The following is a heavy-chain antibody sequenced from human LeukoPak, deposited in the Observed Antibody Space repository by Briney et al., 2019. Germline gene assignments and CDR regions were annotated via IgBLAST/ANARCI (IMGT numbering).Heavy chain of an antibody. CDR1: GFTFSSYW. V-gene: IGHV3-7*01. Sequence: GGSLRLSCAPSGFTFSSYWMSWVRQAPGKGLEWVANIKQDGSEKYYVDSVKGRFTISRDNAKNSLYLQMNSLRAEDTAVYYCAGGGFYYYDSSGYYGFDPWGQGTLVTVSS. CDR2: IKQDGSEK. D-gene: IGHD3-22*01. J-gene: IGHJ5*02. CDR3: AGGGFYYYDSSGYYGFDP.